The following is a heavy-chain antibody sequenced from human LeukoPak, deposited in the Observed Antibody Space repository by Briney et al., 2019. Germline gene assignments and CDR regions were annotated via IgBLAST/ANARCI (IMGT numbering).Heavy chain of an antibody. Sequence: GGSLRLSCAASGFIFKNYGMSWLRQAPGKGLEWVSFITGSGTTYYADFVKGRFTISRDNAQNTLYLQMNSLRAEDTAIYYCAKNGAYSYEDYFDYWGQGTLVTVSS. V-gene: IGHV3-23*01. CDR1: GFIFKNYG. CDR2: ITGSGTT. J-gene: IGHJ4*02. CDR3: AKNGAYSYEDYFDY. D-gene: IGHD5-18*01.